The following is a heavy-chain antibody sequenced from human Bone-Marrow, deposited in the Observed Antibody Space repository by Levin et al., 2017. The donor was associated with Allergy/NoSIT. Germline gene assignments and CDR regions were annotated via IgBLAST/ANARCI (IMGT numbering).Heavy chain of an antibody. CDR3: AKEAYSYGRPFHS. Sequence: GESLKISCAASGFPFSSFALSWVRQAPGKGLEWVSFISGSGEITHYADSVKGRFTIYRENSKSTVFLQMNSLRAEDTATYYCAKEAYSYGRPFHSWGQGTLVAVSS. J-gene: IGHJ4*02. CDR1: GFPFSSFA. CDR2: ISGSGEIT. D-gene: IGHD5-18*01. V-gene: IGHV3-23*01.